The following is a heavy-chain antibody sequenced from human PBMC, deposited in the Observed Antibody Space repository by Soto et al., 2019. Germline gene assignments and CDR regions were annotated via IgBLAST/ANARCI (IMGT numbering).Heavy chain of an antibody. D-gene: IGHD6-6*01. V-gene: IGHV3-30*18. CDR3: AKGGSSSARYFDR. J-gene: IGHJ5*02. CDR2: MSWDGNNK. CDR1: GFSFSSYG. Sequence: QVQVVESGGGVVQPGRSLRLSCAASGFSFSSYGMHWVRQAPGKGLEWVAIMSWDGNNKYYADSVRGRFTISRDSSKNKQFLQMNSLRVEDTAMYYCAKGGSSSARYFDRWGQGTLVTVSS.